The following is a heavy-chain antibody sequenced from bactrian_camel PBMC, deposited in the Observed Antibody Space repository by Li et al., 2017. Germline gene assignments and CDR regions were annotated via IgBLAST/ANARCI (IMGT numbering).Heavy chain of an antibody. Sequence: QLVESGGGLVQPGGSLRLSCAASGFPFASYCLYWVRQAPGKGLEWVSTISWRGDSTNYADSVQGRFTISRDNAKNTLYLQMISLKPEDSAMYYCDSDEEMLDCDNPRHFMLQAGDYWGQGTQVTVS. CDR1: GFPFASYC. J-gene: IGHJ4*01. CDR2: ISWRGDST. V-gene: IGHV3S25*01. CDR3: DSDEEMLDCDNPRHFMLQAGDY. D-gene: IGHD1*01.